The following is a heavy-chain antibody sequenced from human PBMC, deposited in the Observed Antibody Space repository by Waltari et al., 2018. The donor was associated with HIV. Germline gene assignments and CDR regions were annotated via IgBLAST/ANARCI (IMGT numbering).Heavy chain of an antibody. V-gene: IGHV4-61*01. Sequence: QVQLQESGPGLVKPSETLSLTCTVSGGSVSSGSYYWSWIRQPPGKGLEWIGYIYYSGSTNSNPSLQSRVTISVDTSKNQFSLKLSSVTAADTAVYYCAGLRSQFDYWGQGTLVTVSS. D-gene: IGHD4-17*01. CDR2: IYYSGST. CDR3: AGLRSQFDY. J-gene: IGHJ4*02. CDR1: GGSVSSGSYY.